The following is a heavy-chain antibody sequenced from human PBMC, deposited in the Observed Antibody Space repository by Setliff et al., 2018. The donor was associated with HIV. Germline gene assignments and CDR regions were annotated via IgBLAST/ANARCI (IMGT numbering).Heavy chain of an antibody. Sequence: PSETLSLTCTVSGGSISSYYWTWLRQFQGKGLEWIGFIFYTGSTTYNPSLNSLVTISVDTSKNQFSLKVPSVTAADTAVYYCGRQVPVPGVAVTPIDYWGQGTLVTVSS. V-gene: IGHV4-59*08. CDR1: GGSISSYY. CDR2: IFYTGST. J-gene: IGHJ4*02. CDR3: GRQVPVPGVAVTPIDY. D-gene: IGHD3-22*01.